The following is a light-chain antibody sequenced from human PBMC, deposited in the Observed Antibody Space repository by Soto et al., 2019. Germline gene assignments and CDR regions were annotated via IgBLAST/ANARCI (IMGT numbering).Light chain of an antibody. CDR2: AVS. CDR3: SSYADTKNLL. CDR1: SSDVGAYKY. V-gene: IGLV2-8*01. Sequence: QSALTQPPSASGSPGQSVTISCTGTSSDVGAYKYVSWYQQHPGKAPKLMIYAVSERPSGVPDRFSGSKSGNTASLTVSGLQAEDEADYYCSSYADTKNLLFGGGTKLTVL. J-gene: IGLJ2*01.